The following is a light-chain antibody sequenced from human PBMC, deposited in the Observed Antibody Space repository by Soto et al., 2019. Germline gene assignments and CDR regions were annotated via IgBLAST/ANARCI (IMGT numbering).Light chain of an antibody. CDR3: QQSYSTPLT. Sequence: DIQMTQSPSSLSASVGDRVTITCRASQSISNYLNWYQQKPGKAPKLLIYAASSLQGDVPSRFSGSGSGTDFTLTISSLQPDDFATYYCQQSYSTPLTFGPGTKGDI. CDR1: QSISNY. J-gene: IGKJ3*01. CDR2: AAS. V-gene: IGKV1-39*01.